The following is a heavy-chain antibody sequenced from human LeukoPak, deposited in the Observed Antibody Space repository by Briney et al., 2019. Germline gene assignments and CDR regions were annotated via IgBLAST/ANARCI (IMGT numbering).Heavy chain of an antibody. D-gene: IGHD3-22*01. V-gene: IGHV1-24*01. J-gene: IGHJ4*02. Sequence: ASVKVSCTVSGYTLTELSMHWVRQAPGKGLEWMGGFDPEDGETIYAQKFQGRVTMTEDTSTDTAYMELSNLRSEDTAVYYCATPYQGYYYDSSGLDYWDQGTLVTVSS. CDR2: FDPEDGET. CDR3: ATPYQGYYYDSSGLDY. CDR1: GYTLTELS.